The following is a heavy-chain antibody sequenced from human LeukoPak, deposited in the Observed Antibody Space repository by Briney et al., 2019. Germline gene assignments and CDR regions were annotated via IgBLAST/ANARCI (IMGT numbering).Heavy chain of an antibody. V-gene: IGHV4-59*01. D-gene: IGHD5-24*01. J-gene: IGHJ4*02. CDR3: ARDHEVATIRYFDY. CDR1: GGSISSNY. CDR2: IYNSGGI. Sequence: SETLSLTCTVSGGSISSNYWSWIRQPPGKGLEWIGYIYNSGGINYNPSLKSRVTISVDTSKNQFSLKLSSVTAADTAVYYCARDHEVATIRYFDYWGQGTLVTVSS.